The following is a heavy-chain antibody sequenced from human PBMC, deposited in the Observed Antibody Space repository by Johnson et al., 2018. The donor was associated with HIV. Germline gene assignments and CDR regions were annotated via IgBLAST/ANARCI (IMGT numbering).Heavy chain of an antibody. J-gene: IGHJ3*02. V-gene: IGHV3-7*01. Sequence: VQLVESGGGLVQPGGSLRLSCAASKFTFSSYWMSWVRQAPGKGLEWVANIKQDGTEKYYVDSVRGRFTISRDNAKNSLYLQMNSLRAEDTAVYYCAREMGWEDAFDIWGQGTMVTVSS. D-gene: IGHD6-19*01. CDR2: IKQDGTEK. CDR1: KFTFSSYW. CDR3: AREMGWEDAFDI.